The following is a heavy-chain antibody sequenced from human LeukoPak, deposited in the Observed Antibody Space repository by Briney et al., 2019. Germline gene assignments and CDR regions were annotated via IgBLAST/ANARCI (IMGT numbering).Heavy chain of an antibody. CDR3: ARGTYCSGGSCPYRTNYYYYYMDV. CDR1: GYTFTSYG. D-gene: IGHD2-15*01. J-gene: IGHJ6*03. Sequence: GASVKVSCKASGYTFTSYGISWVRQAPGQGLEWMGIINPSGGSTSYAQKFQGRVTMTRDTSTSTVYMELSSLRSEDTAVYYCARGTYCSGGSCPYRTNYYYYYMDVWGKGTTVTVSS. CDR2: INPSGGST. V-gene: IGHV1-46*03.